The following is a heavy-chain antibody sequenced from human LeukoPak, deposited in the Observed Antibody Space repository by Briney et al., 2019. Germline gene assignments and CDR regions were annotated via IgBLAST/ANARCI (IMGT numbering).Heavy chain of an antibody. CDR3: ARRPTNWGSGFDY. Sequence: PEESLKISCKGSGYSFTNYWIGWVRQMPGKGLEWMGIIYPGDSDTIYSPSFQGQVTISADKSISTAYLQWSSLKASDTAMYYCARRPTNWGSGFDYWGQGTLVTVSS. V-gene: IGHV5-51*01. D-gene: IGHD7-27*01. CDR1: GYSFTNYW. J-gene: IGHJ4*02. CDR2: IYPGDSDT.